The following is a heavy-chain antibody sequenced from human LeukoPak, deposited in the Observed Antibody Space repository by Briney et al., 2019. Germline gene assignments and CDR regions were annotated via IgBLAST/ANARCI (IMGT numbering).Heavy chain of an antibody. CDR1: GGSFSGYY. CDR2: INHSGST. V-gene: IGHV4-34*01. J-gene: IGHJ4*02. D-gene: IGHD6-13*01. CDR3: ASATPALQLVTALDY. Sequence: SETLSLTCAVYGGSFSGYYWSWIRQPPGKGLEWIGEINHSGSTNYNPALKSRVTISVDTSKNQFSLKLSSVAAADTAVYYCASATPALQLVTALDYLGQGTLVTVSS.